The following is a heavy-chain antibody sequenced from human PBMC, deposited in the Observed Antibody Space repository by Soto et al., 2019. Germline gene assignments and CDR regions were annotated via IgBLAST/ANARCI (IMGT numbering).Heavy chain of an antibody. Sequence: QVQLQESGPGLVKPSETLSLTCSVSGVSTSNHYWTWIRKPPGQGPEWIGCIYYRGTTNYNSSFNSRLTIAVDTSNNHFSLKLTSVTTADTAVYYCASGGSTPYHDPEFDYWGQGILVTVSS. V-gene: IGHV4-59*11. J-gene: IGHJ4*02. CDR3: ASGGSTPYHDPEFDY. D-gene: IGHD2-15*01. CDR1: GVSTSNHY. CDR2: IYYRGTT.